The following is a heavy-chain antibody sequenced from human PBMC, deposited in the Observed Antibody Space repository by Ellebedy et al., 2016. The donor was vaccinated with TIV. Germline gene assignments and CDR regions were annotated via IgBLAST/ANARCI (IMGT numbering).Heavy chain of an antibody. D-gene: IGHD6-19*01. CDR3: ARPYGSGWLGRSAVDI. CDR1: GVSITTNY. Sequence: MPSETLSLTCTVSGVSITTNYWSWIRQTPGKGLEWFGYIYYGGGTNYTPSLKSRVTLSLDTSKNHLSLNLTTVTAADTAVYYCARPYGSGWLGRSAVDIWGQGTLVTVSS. CDR2: IYYGGGT. J-gene: IGHJ3*02. V-gene: IGHV4-59*12.